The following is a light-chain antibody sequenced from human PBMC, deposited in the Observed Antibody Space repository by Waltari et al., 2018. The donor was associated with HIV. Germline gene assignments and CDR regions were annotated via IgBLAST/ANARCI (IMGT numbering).Light chain of an antibody. CDR2: GTS. V-gene: IGKV3-20*01. Sequence: VLTQSPGPLSLSPGARATLSCRASRSVGSTYFGWYQQKSGQPPRLLVYGTSNRVAGIPDRFSGSGSGTDFTLTISRLEPEDSAVYYCQEFDDDSWSFGHGTKVEI. CDR3: QEFDDDSWS. CDR1: RSVGSTY. J-gene: IGKJ1*01.